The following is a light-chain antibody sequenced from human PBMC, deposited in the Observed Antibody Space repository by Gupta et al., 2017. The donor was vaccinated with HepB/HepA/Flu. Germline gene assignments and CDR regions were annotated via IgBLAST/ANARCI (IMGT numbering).Light chain of an antibody. CDR3: QQYNTWQT. Sequence: EIVMTQSPATLSVSPGERATLSCRASQSVSSNLAWYQQKPGQAPRLIIYGASNSATGNPDRFSGSGSGTDFTLTISRPQSEDFAVYYFQQYNTWQTFGQGTKVEIK. V-gene: IGKV3-15*01. CDR1: QSVSSN. CDR2: GAS. J-gene: IGKJ1*01.